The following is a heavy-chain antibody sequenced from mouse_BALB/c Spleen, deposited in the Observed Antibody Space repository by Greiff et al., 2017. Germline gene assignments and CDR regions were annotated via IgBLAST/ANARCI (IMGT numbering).Heavy chain of an antibody. CDR1: GFTFSDYY. V-gene: IGHV5-4*02. J-gene: IGHJ2*01. CDR3: ARGGYYGSSFDY. D-gene: IGHD1-1*01. CDR2: ISDGGSYT. Sequence: EVKLMESGGGLVKPGGSLKLSCAASGFTFSDYYMYWVRQTPEKRLEWVATISDGGSYTYYPDSVKGRFTISRDNAKNNLYLQMSSLKSEDTAMYYCARGGYYGSSFDYWGQGTTLTVSS.